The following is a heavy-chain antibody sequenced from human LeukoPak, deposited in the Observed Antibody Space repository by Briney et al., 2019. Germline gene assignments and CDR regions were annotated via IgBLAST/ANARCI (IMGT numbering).Heavy chain of an antibody. J-gene: IGHJ4*02. Sequence: PGGSLRLSCAASGLTFSSYAMSWVRQAPGKGLEWVSAISGSGGSTYYTDSVKGRFTISRDNSKNTLYLQMNSLRAEDTAVYYCAKDRTYYFDYWGQGTLVTVSS. CDR3: AKDRTYYFDY. CDR2: ISGSGGST. V-gene: IGHV3-23*01. CDR1: GLTFSSYA.